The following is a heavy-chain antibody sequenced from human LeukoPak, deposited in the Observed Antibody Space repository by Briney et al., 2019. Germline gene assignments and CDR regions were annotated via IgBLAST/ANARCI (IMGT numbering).Heavy chain of an antibody. Sequence: GGSLRLSCAASGFTFDDYAMHWVRQGPGKGLEWVSLISWDDGSTYYADSVKGRFTISRDNSKNSLYLQMNSLTAEDTALYYCAKGVGRSDSYYYFDYWGQGTLVTVSS. D-gene: IGHD1-26*01. CDR1: GFTFDDYA. CDR3: AKGVGRSDSYYYFDY. CDR2: ISWDDGST. V-gene: IGHV3-43D*03. J-gene: IGHJ4*02.